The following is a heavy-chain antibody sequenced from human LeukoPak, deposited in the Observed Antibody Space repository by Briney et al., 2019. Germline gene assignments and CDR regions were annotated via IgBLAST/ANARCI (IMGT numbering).Heavy chain of an antibody. D-gene: IGHD3-22*01. J-gene: IGHJ4*02. CDR3: AKDANYYDSSGFFIPFDY. CDR2: ISGNGHQT. Sequence: GGSLRLSCSASGLAFSRFAMTWVRHLPGKGLDWVSTISGNGHQTYYGDSVKGRFSVSRDNSKNILYLQMDSLRADDSALYYCAKDANYYDSSGFFIPFDYWGQGTLVTVSP. V-gene: IGHV3-23*01. CDR1: GLAFSRFA.